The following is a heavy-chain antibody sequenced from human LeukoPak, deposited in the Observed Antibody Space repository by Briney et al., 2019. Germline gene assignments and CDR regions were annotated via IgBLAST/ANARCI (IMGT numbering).Heavy chain of an antibody. D-gene: IGHD3-10*01. V-gene: IGHV4-59*01. J-gene: IGHJ5*02. Sequence: SETLSLTCTVSGASMNNYYWNWIRQPPGKGLEGIGYIYYSGSTNYNPSLKSRVTISVDTSKNQFSLKLTSVTAADTALYYCAASGPQGPFDPWGQGTLVTVSS. CDR1: GASMNNYY. CDR3: AASGPQGPFDP. CDR2: IYYSGST.